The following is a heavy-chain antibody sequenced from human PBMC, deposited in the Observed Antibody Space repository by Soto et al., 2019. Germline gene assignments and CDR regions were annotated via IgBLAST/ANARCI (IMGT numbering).Heavy chain of an antibody. J-gene: IGHJ6*04. CDR1: GFSFRSYW. V-gene: IGHV3-74*01. CDR2: VNSDGSGT. D-gene: IGHD2-2*02. CDR3: TRANGPAAIGHGHYGMDV. Sequence: GGSLRLSCVASGFSFRSYWMHWVRQAPGKGLVWVSRVNSDGSGTSYADSVEGRLTISRDNAKNTLYLQMNSLRAEDTAVYYCTRANGPAAIGHGHYGMDVWGKGPMVTVSS.